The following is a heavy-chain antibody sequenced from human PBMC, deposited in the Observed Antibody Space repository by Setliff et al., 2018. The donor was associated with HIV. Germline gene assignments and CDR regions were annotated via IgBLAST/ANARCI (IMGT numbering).Heavy chain of an antibody. CDR1: GFIFGDYY. J-gene: IGHJ5*02. CDR2: VDPEDGET. Sequence: ASVKVSCKGSGFIFGDYYMHWVQLAPGKGLEWMGRVDPEDGETIYAEKFQGRLTITADTSTDTTYMELSSLRADDTAIYYCATDRVLPSAIRGGWPDPWGQGTLVTVSS. CDR3: ATDRVLPSAIRGGWPDP. D-gene: IGHD2-2*02. V-gene: IGHV1-69-2*01.